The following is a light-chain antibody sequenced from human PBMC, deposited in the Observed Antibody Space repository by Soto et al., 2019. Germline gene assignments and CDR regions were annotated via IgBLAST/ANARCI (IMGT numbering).Light chain of an antibody. CDR2: GAS. CDR3: HQYNNWPLT. J-gene: IGKJ4*01. CDR1: QSVSSS. Sequence: EIVMTQSPATLSVSQGERATLSCRASQSVSSSLAWYQQNPGQAPRLLIYGASTRATGIPARFSGSGSGTEFTLIISSLQSEDFAVYYCHQYNNWPLTFGGGTKVEIK. V-gene: IGKV3-15*01.